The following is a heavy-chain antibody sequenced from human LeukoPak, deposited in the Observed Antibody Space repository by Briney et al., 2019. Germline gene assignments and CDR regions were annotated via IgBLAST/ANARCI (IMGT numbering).Heavy chain of an antibody. D-gene: IGHD2-15*01. CDR1: GFTFSSYA. Sequence: GGSLRLSCATSGFTFSSYAMSWVRQAPGKGLEWVSTISPSGGVTFYSDSVRGRFTISRDYSKDTLFLQMNSLRAEDTAVYYCARDGYSSGPFDYWGQGTLVTVSS. CDR2: ISPSGGVT. V-gene: IGHV3-23*01. CDR3: ARDGYSSGPFDY. J-gene: IGHJ4*02.